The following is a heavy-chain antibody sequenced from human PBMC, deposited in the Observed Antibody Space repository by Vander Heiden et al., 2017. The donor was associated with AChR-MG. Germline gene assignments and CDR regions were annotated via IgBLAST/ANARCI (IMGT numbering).Heavy chain of an antibody. CDR1: GGPISSYY. CDR3: AREVPGMAALDAFDI. J-gene: IGHJ3*02. V-gene: IGHV4-59*01. Sequence: QVQLQESGPGLVKPSETLSLTCTVSGGPISSYYWNWIRQPPGKGLEWIGYIYYSGSTNYNPSLKSRVTISVDTSKDQFSLKLTSVTAADTAVYYCAREVPGMAALDAFDIWGQGTMVTVSS. CDR2: IYYSGST. D-gene: IGHD6-13*01.